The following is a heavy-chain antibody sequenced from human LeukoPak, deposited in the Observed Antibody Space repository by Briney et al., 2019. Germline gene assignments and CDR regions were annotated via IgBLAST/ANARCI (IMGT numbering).Heavy chain of an antibody. CDR1: GFSLYSSGVG. Sequence: SGPTLVNPTQTLTLTCTFSGFSLYSSGVGVGWIRQPPGKALEWPAVIYWDDDKRYNPSLRSRLTMSKDASKSQVFLVMSNMDPVDTATYYCAHRRPGHVTGWDNSYFDNWGPGTLVTVSS. CDR2: IYWDDDK. D-gene: IGHD1/OR15-1a*01. V-gene: IGHV2-5*02. J-gene: IGHJ4*02. CDR3: AHRRPGHVTGWDNSYFDN.